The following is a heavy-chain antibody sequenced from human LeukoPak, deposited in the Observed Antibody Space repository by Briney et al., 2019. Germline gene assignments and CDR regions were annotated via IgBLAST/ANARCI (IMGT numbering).Heavy chain of an antibody. CDR1: GFTFSSYS. CDR3: AREYSSSWYEGWFDP. Sequence: PGGSLRLSCAASGFTFSSYSMNWVRQAPGKGLEWVSSISSSGSYIYYADSVKGRFTISRDNAKNSLYLQMNSLRAEDTAVYYCAREYSSSWYEGWFDPWGQGTLVTVSS. V-gene: IGHV3-21*01. CDR2: ISSSGSYI. J-gene: IGHJ5*02. D-gene: IGHD6-13*01.